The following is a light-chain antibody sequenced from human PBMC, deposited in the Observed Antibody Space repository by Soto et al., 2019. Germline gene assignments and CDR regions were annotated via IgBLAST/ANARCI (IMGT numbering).Light chain of an antibody. CDR2: GAS. CDR1: QSVSSN. J-gene: IGKJ1*01. CDR3: QQYGSSPVT. V-gene: IGKV3-20*01. Sequence: EIVMTQSPATLSVSPGERYTLSCMASQSVSSNLAWYQQKPGQAPRLLIYGASSRATGIPDRFSGSGSGTDFTLTISRLEPEDFAVYYCQQYGSSPVTFGQGTQVEIK.